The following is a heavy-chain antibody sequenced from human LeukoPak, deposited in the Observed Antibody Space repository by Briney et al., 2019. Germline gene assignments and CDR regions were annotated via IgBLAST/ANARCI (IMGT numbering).Heavy chain of an antibody. CDR1: GGSISSSNW. Sequence: PSETLSLTCAVSGGSISSSNWGNWVRQPPGKGLEWIGEIYHSGSTNYNPSLQSRVTISLDKSKKQSSLKLSSVTAADTAVYYCARGRYYFDYWGQGTLVTVSS. CDR3: ARGRYYFDY. V-gene: IGHV4-4*02. J-gene: IGHJ4*02. CDR2: IYHSGST.